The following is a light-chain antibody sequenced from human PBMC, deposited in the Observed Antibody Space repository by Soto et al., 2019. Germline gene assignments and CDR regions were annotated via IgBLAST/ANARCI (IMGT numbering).Light chain of an antibody. V-gene: IGLV2-14*01. J-gene: IGLJ1*01. CDR1: SSDVGGSKY. CDR3: CSFTTSNTYV. CDR2: EVN. Sequence: QSALTQPASVSGSPGQSITISCVGTSSDVGGSKYVSWYQQHPGKAPILMIYEVNNRPSGVSSRFSGSKSGNTASLTISGLQAEDETDYYCCSFTTSNTYVFGTGTKVTVL.